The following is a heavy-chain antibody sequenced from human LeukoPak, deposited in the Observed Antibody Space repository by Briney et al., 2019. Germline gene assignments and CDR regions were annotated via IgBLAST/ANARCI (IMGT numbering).Heavy chain of an antibody. CDR2: IIPILGTA. CDR3: AREITIFGVPNPAFDI. Sequence: SVKVSCKASGGTFSSYAISWVRQAPGQGLEWMGRIIPILGTANYAQKFQGRVTITADESTSTAYMELSSLRSEDTAVYYCAREITIFGVPNPAFDIWGQGTMVTVSS. V-gene: IGHV1-69*11. J-gene: IGHJ3*02. CDR1: GGTFSSYA. D-gene: IGHD3-3*01.